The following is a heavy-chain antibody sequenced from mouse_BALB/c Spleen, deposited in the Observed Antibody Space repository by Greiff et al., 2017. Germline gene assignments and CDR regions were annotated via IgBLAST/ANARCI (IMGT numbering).Heavy chain of an antibody. V-gene: IGHV5-17*02. CDR2: ISSGSSTI. J-gene: IGHJ1*01. Sequence: EVQVVESGGGLVQPGGSRKLSCAASGFTFSSFGMHWVRQAPEKGLEWVAYISSGSSTIYYADTVKGRFTISRDNPKNTLFLQMTSLRSEDTAMYYCARSAGTGYFDVWGAGTTVTVSS. CDR3: ARSAGTGYFDV. D-gene: IGHD4-1*01. CDR1: GFTFSSFG.